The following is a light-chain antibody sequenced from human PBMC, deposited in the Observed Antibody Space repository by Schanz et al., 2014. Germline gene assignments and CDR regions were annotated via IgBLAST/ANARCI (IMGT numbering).Light chain of an antibody. V-gene: IGLV2-14*02. CDR2: EGS. CDR1: SSDVGSYNL. CDR3: GSYSNSPTFFL. J-gene: IGLJ2*01. Sequence: QSALTQPASVSGSPGQSITISCTGTSSDVGSYNLVSWYQQHPGKAPKLMIYEGSKRPSGVSHRFSGSKSGNTASLTISGPQVGYEAPYYGGSYSNSPTFFLFAGGTK.